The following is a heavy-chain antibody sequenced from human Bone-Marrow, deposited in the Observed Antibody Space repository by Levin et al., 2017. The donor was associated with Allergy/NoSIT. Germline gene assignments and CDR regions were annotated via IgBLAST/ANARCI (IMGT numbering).Heavy chain of an antibody. V-gene: IGHV1-2*02. CDR2: IDPTRGDT. J-gene: IGHJ4*02. CDR3: ARGGTSSNDY. Sequence: ASVKVSCTVSGYSFNDYYIHWIRQTPGQGLEWIGWIDPTRGDTKFAEKFHARVVLTRNSSISTAYMELGRLRSDDTALYYCARGGTSSNDYWGQGTLVTVSS. D-gene: IGHD6-13*01. CDR1: GYSFNDYY.